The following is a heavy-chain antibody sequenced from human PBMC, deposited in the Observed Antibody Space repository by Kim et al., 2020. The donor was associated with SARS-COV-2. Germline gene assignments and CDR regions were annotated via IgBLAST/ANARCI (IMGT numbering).Heavy chain of an antibody. CDR2: IYHSGST. CDR1: GGSISSSNW. CDR3: ARVKSGSGYSSSWWEDAFDI. Sequence: SETLSLTCAVSGGSISSSNWWSWVRQPPGKGLEWIGEIYHSGSTNYNPSLKSRVTISVDKSKNQFSLKLSSVTAADTAVYYCARVKSGSGYSSSWWEDAFDIWGQGTMVTVSS. D-gene: IGHD6-13*01. J-gene: IGHJ3*02. V-gene: IGHV4-4*02.